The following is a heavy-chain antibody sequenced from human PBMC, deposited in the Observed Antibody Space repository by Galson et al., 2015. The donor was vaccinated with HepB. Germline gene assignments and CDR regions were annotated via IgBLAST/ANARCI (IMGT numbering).Heavy chain of an antibody. CDR3: ARDRYDSSGYYPFYYYYGMDV. CDR2: IWYDGSNK. D-gene: IGHD3-22*01. Sequence: SVRLSCAASGFTFSSYGMHWVRQAPGKGLEWVAVIWYDGSNKYYADSVKGRFTISRDNSKNTLYLQMNSLRAEDTAVYYCARDRYDSSGYYPFYYYYGMDVWGQGTTVTVSS. CDR1: GFTFSSYG. V-gene: IGHV3-33*01. J-gene: IGHJ6*02.